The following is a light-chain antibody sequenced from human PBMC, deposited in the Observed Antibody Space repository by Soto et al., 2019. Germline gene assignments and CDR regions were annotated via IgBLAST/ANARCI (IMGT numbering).Light chain of an antibody. J-gene: IGLJ2*01. CDR1: SSNIGTNA. CDR2: TDN. CDR3: AAWDASLSAVV. Sequence: QSVLTQPPSASGTPGQRVTFSCSGSSSNIGTNAVNWYQQLPGTAPKLIIYTDNQRPSGVPDRFSGSKSGTSASLAISGLQSEDEADYYCAAWDASLSAVVFCGGTKLTVL. V-gene: IGLV1-44*01.